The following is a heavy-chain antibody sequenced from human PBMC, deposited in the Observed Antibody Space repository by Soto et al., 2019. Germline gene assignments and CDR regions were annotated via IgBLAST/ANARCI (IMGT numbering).Heavy chain of an antibody. Sequence: QVQLVESGGGVVQPGRSLRLSCAASGFTFSSYSMHWVRQAPGKGLEWVAAMSFDGNSKYFADSVKGRFTISRDNSKNPLSLEINSLGADDSAVYYCARGRSVIDHDDFEYWGQGTLVTVSS. V-gene: IGHV3-30-3*01. D-gene: IGHD2-21*01. J-gene: IGHJ4*02. CDR3: ARGRSVIDHDDFEY. CDR2: MSFDGNSK. CDR1: GFTFSSYS.